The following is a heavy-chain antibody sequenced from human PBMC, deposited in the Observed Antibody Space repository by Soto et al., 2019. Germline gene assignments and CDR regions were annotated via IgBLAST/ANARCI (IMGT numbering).Heavy chain of an antibody. J-gene: IGHJ4*02. Sequence: QPGGSLRLSCAASGFTFSSYGMHWVRQAPGKGLEWVAVISYDGSNKYYADSVKGRFTISRDNSKNTLYLQMNSLRAEDTAVYYCAKDLASSGYYHANYWGQGTLVTVSS. CDR2: ISYDGSNK. CDR3: AKDLASSGYYHANY. CDR1: GFTFSSYG. D-gene: IGHD3-22*01. V-gene: IGHV3-30*18.